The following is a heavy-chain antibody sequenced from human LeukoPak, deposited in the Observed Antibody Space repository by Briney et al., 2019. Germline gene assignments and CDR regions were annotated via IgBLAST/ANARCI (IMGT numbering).Heavy chain of an antibody. Sequence: PGGSLRLSCAASGFTFSSYWMSWVRQAPGKGLEWVANIKQDGSEKYYVDSVKGRFTISRDNAKNSLYLQMNSLRAEDTAVYYCARESRGPWDAFDIWGQGTMVTVSS. J-gene: IGHJ3*02. D-gene: IGHD3-16*01. CDR3: ARESRGPWDAFDI. CDR1: GFTFSSYW. CDR2: IKQDGSEK. V-gene: IGHV3-7*01.